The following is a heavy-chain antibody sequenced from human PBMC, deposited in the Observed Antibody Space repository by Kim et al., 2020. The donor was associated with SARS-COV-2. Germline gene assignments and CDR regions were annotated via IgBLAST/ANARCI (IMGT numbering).Heavy chain of an antibody. CDR2: ISYDGRNK. J-gene: IGHJ6*02. Sequence: GGSLRLSCAASGLNFDSSAMNWVRQTPGKGLEWVAVISYDGRNKDYADSVKGRFTISRDNSKSTLYLEMNSLRVEDTALYYCASGNYYESMTLSDYYNGMDVWGQGTTVTVSS. CDR3: ASGNYYESMTLSDYYNGMDV. V-gene: IGHV3-30-3*01. CDR1: GLNFDSSA. D-gene: IGHD3-22*01.